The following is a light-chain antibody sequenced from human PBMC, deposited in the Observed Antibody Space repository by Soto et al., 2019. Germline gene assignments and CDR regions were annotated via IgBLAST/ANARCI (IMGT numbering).Light chain of an antibody. CDR1: QSLQHSNGYNY. V-gene: IGKV2-28*01. Sequence: DIVMTQSPLSLPVTPGESASISCRSSQSLQHSNGYNYLDWYVQKPGQSPQILIYLASNRASGVPERFSGSGSGTDFTLKISRVEAEDVGTYYCMQALQTPAFGQGTKVEIK. J-gene: IGKJ1*01. CDR2: LAS. CDR3: MQALQTPA.